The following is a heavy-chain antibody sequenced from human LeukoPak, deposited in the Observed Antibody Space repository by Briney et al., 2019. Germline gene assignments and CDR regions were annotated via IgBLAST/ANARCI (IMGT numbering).Heavy chain of an antibody. CDR2: IIPTFGTA. CDR3: ARSSTVTMVGYYYYYMDV. D-gene: IGHD4-17*01. V-gene: IGHV1-69*13. J-gene: IGHJ6*03. CDR1: GGTFSSYA. Sequence: SVKVSCKASGGTFSSYAISWVRQAPGQGLEWMGGIIPTFGTANYAQKFQGRVTITADESTSTAYMELSSLRSEDTAVYYCARSSTVTMVGYYYYYMDVWGKGTTVTISS.